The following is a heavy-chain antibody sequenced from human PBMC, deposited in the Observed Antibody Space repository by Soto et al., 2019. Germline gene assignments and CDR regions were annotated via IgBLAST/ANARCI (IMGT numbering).Heavy chain of an antibody. D-gene: IGHD2-15*01. CDR1: GYTFTSYY. CDR2: INPSGGST. V-gene: IGHV1-46*01. J-gene: IGHJ6*02. Sequence: ASVKVSCKASGYTFTSYYMHWVRQAPGQGLEWMGIINPSGGSTSYAQKFQGRVTMTRDTSTSTVYMELSSLRSEDTAVYYCARDPGLRSYYYGMAVWGQGTTGTVSS. CDR3: ARDPGLRSYYYGMAV.